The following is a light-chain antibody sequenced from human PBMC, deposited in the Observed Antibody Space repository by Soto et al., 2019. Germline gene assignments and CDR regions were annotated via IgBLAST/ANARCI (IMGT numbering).Light chain of an antibody. CDR1: QSVSSSY. CDR3: QQYGSSRGFT. CDR2: GAS. V-gene: IGKV3-20*01. Sequence: EIVLTQSPGTLSLSPGERATLSCRASQSVSSSYLAWYQQKPGQAPRLLIYGASGRDTGIPDRFSGSGSGTDFTLTISRLETEDFAVYYWQQYGSSRGFTFGPGTKVDIK. J-gene: IGKJ3*01.